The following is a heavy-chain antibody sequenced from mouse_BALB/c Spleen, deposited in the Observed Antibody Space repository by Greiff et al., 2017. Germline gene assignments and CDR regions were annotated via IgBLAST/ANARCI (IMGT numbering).Heavy chain of an antibody. CDR3: ARKESRGFAY. CDR2: ISYSGST. Sequence: VQLKQSGPSLVKPSQTLSLTCSVTGDSITSGYWNWIRKFPGNKLEYMGYISYSGSTYYNPSLKSRISITRDTSKNQYYLQMNSVTTEDTATYYCARKESRGFAYWGQGTLVTVSA. CDR1: GDSITSGY. J-gene: IGHJ3*01. V-gene: IGHV3-8*02.